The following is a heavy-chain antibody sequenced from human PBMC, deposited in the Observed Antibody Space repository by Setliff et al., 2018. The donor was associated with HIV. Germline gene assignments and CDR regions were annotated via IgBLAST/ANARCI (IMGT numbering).Heavy chain of an antibody. CDR2: IGQDGSEK. J-gene: IGHJ6*04. CDR3: ARKLRPGHGVDV. CDR1: RFDFNNYW. D-gene: IGHD3-10*01. Sequence: GGSLRLSCAASRFDFNNYWMCWVRQAPGKGLEWVANIGQDGSEKNYVDSVKGRFTISRDNAKNSMDLQMNGLRAEDTAIYYCARKLRPGHGVDVWGKGTTVTVSS. V-gene: IGHV3-7*01.